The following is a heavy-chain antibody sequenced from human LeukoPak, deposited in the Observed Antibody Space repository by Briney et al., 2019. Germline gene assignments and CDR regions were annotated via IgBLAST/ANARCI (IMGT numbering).Heavy chain of an antibody. Sequence: GGSLRLSCAASGFTFSNNAMNWVRQAPGKGLEWVSYISSFSSTIYYADSVMGRFTISRDNAKNSLYLQMNSLRAEDTAVYYCARSPNYKGYFDYWGQGTLVTVSS. J-gene: IGHJ4*02. CDR2: ISSFSSTI. D-gene: IGHD3-10*01. V-gene: IGHV3-48*04. CDR3: ARSPNYKGYFDY. CDR1: GFTFSNNA.